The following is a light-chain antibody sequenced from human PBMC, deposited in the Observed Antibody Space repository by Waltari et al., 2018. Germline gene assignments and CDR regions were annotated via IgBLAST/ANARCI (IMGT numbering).Light chain of an antibody. Sequence: DIVMTQSPESLAVSLGERAPINCKSSESVLYSSNNKNHLAWYQQKPGQPPKLLIYWASTRKSGVPDRFSGSGSETDFTLTVSSLQAGDVAVYYCQQYYNTPLTFGGGTKVEIK. CDR1: ESVLYSSNNKNH. CDR3: QQYYNTPLT. J-gene: IGKJ4*01. V-gene: IGKV4-1*01. CDR2: WAS.